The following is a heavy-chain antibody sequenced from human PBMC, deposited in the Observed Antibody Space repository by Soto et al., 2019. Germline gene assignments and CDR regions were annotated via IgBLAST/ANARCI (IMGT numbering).Heavy chain of an antibody. V-gene: IGHV4-59*01. J-gene: IGHJ4*02. CDR3: ARASRNYFDY. CDR1: GDTISDYY. Sequence: KPSETLSLTCTVSGDTISDYYWSWIRQPPGKGLEWIGYIYHSGSTYYNPSLKSRVTISIDTSKTQFSLKLSSVTAADTAVYYCARASRNYFDYWGQGTLVTVSS. CDR2: IYHSGST.